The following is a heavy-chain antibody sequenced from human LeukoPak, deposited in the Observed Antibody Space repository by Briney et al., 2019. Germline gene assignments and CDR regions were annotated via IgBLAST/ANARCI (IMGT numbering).Heavy chain of an antibody. Sequence: SETLSLTCAVSGGSISSSNWWSWVRQPPGKGLEWIGEIYHSGSTNYNPSLKSRVTISVDTSKNQFSLKLSSVTAADTAVYYCARGRRYYDSSGYYRVPRNSRPFDYWGQGTLVTVSS. D-gene: IGHD3-22*01. J-gene: IGHJ4*02. V-gene: IGHV4-4*02. CDR3: ARGRRYYDSSGYYRVPRNSRPFDY. CDR1: GGSISSSNW. CDR2: IYHSGST.